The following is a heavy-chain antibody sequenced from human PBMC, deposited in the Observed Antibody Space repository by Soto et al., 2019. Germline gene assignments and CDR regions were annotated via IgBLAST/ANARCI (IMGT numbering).Heavy chain of an antibody. D-gene: IGHD1-26*01. CDR3: ARGDTTYFDY. J-gene: IGHJ4*02. V-gene: IGHV3-74*01. Sequence: PGGSLRLSCAASGFTFSTYWMHWVRQAPGEGLVWLSRITAAGTSTSSADSVKGRFTISRDNAKNTLYLQMNSLRAEDTAMYYCARGDTTYFDYWGQGILVTVYS. CDR1: GFTFSTYW. CDR2: ITAAGTST.